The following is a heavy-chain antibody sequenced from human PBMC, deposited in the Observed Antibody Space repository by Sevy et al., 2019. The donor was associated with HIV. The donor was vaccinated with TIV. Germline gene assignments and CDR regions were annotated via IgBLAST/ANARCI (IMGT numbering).Heavy chain of an antibody. CDR3: ARLTTMSTSDLYGMHV. D-gene: IGHD4-17*01. V-gene: IGHV1-2*02. CDR1: GYTFTDYY. CDR2: INPNDGVT. Sequence: ASVKVSCKASGYTFTDYYIHWVRQAPGQGLEWMAWINPNDGVTNYAQRFQGGVTVTRDTSVSTAYMELRGLRYDDTAIYYCARLTTMSTSDLYGMHVWGQGTTVTVSS. J-gene: IGHJ6*02.